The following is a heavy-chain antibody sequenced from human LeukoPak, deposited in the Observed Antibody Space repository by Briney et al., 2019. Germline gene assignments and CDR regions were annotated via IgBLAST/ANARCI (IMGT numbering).Heavy chain of an antibody. CDR2: INHSGST. CDR1: GGSFSGYY. Sequence: PSETLSLTCAVYGGSFSGYYWSWIRQPPGKGLEWIGEINHSGSTYYNPSLKSRVTISVDTSKNQSSLKLNSVTAADTAVYYCARNRYYYGSGNYGVPNWLVPWGQGTLVTVSS. J-gene: IGHJ5*02. D-gene: IGHD3-10*01. V-gene: IGHV4-34*01. CDR3: ARNRYYYGSGNYGVPNWLVP.